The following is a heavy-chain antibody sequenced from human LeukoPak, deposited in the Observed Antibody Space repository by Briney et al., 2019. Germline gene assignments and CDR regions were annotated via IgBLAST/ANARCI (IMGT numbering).Heavy chain of an antibody. D-gene: IGHD1-26*01. V-gene: IGHV1-8*03. CDR1: GYTFTSYD. J-gene: IGHJ5*02. CDR2: MNPNSGNT. Sequence: GASVKVSCKASGYTFTSYDINWVRQATGQGREGMGWMNPNSGNTGYAQKFQGRVTITRNTSIRTAYMELSSLRSEDTAVYYCARGSGSRAHYNWFDPWGQGTLVTVSS. CDR3: ARGSGSRAHYNWFDP.